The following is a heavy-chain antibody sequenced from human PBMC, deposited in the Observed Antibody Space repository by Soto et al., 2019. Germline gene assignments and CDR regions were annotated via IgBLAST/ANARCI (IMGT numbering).Heavy chain of an antibody. Sequence: ASVKPSCKASGYTFTGYYMHWVRQAPGQGLEWMGWINPNSGGTNYAQKFQGWVTMTRDTSISTAYMELTRLKSDDTAIYYCARGFYDYGMDFWGQGTTVTVSS. CDR2: INPNSGGT. CDR3: ARGFYDYGMDF. J-gene: IGHJ6*02. CDR1: GYTFTGYY. V-gene: IGHV1-2*04.